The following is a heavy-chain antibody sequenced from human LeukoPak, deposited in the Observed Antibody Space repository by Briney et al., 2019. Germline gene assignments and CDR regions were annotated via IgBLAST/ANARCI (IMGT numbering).Heavy chain of an antibody. D-gene: IGHD2-2*01. Sequence: SETLSLTCSLSGRSISTISYYGPGIRQPPGKGLEWIGRIFYSGSTYYNPSLKSRVIISVDTSKNQFSLKLSSVTAADTAVYYCARRDRSFSSTSCYGHLFDPWGQGTLVTVSS. CDR3: ARRDRSFSSTSCYGHLFDP. CDR1: GRSISTISYY. J-gene: IGHJ5*02. V-gene: IGHV4-39*01. CDR2: IFYSGST.